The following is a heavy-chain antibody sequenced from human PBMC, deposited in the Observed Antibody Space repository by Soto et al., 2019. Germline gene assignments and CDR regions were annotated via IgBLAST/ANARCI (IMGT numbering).Heavy chain of an antibody. D-gene: IGHD6-6*01. Sequence: GGSLRLSCAASGFTFSSYGMHWVRQAPGKGLEWVAVISYDGSNKYYADSVKGRFTISRDNSKNTLYLQMNSLRAEDTAAYYCAKDREYSSSSPFDYWGQGTLVTVSS. CDR1: GFTFSSYG. CDR3: AKDREYSSSSPFDY. CDR2: ISYDGSNK. V-gene: IGHV3-30*18. J-gene: IGHJ4*02.